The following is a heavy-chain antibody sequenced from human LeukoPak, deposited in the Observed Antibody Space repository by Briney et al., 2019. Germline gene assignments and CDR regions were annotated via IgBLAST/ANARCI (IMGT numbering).Heavy chain of an antibody. D-gene: IGHD4-23*01. V-gene: IGHV3-33*01. CDR2: IWYDGSNK. J-gene: IGHJ6*02. CDR1: GFTFSSYG. CDR3: ARSDYGGNYYYYGMDV. Sequence: GGSLRLSCAASGFTFSSYGMHWVRQAPGKGLEWVGVIWYDGSNKYYADSVKGRFTISRDNSKNTLYLQMNSLRAEDTAVYYCARSDYGGNYYYYGMDVWGQGTTVTVSS.